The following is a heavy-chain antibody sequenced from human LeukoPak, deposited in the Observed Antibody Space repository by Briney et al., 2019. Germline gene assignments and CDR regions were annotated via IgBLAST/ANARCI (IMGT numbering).Heavy chain of an antibody. CDR2: INNDGSTT. D-gene: IGHD5-12*01. CDR1: GFTLSSYW. Sequence: GGSLRLSCAASGFTLSSYWMHWVRQAPGKGLVWVSRINNDGSTTNYADSVKGRFTISRDNAKNTLYLQMNSLRVEDTAVYYCARDLVVATGPDYWGQGTLVTVSS. J-gene: IGHJ4*02. V-gene: IGHV3-74*01. CDR3: ARDLVVATGPDY.